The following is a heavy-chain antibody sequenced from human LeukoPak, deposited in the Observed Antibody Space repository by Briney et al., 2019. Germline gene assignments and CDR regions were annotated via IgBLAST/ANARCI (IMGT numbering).Heavy chain of an antibody. D-gene: IGHD3-9*01. Sequence: ASVKVSCKPSGYTFTHYYLHWVRRAPGQGLEWMGWINPNSGDTNYAQKFQGGVTMTRDTSINTAYMELGRLKSDDTAVYYCAIGITLTGRGTFDIWGQGTMVTVSS. V-gene: IGHV1-2*02. CDR1: GYTFTHYY. CDR3: AIGITLTGRGTFDI. J-gene: IGHJ3*02. CDR2: INPNSGDT.